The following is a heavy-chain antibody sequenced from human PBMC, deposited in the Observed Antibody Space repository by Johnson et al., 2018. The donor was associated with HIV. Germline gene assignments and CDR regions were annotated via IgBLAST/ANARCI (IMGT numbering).Heavy chain of an antibody. J-gene: IGHJ3*02. CDR1: GFTFSSYG. V-gene: IGHV3-33*06. Sequence: VESGGVLVQPGGSLRLSCAASGFTFSSYGMHWVRQAPGKGLEWVAVIWYDGSNKYYADSVKGRFTISRDNSKNTLYLQMNSLRAEDTAVYYCAKGEWGAGTDAFDIWGQGTMVTVSS. CDR3: AKGEWGAGTDAFDI. D-gene: IGHD3-16*01. CDR2: IWYDGSNK.